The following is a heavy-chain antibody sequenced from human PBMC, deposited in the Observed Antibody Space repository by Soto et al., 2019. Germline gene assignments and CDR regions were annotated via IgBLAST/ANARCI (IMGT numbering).Heavy chain of an antibody. J-gene: IGHJ4*02. CDR1: DDSFRYANW. CDR2: ILHTGCT. CDR3: ARSARCVGGKWYLDD. V-gene: IGHV4-4*02. Sequence: QLQLQESGPGLVKPSGTLSLTCSVSDDSFRYANWCTCVRHPPGKALQWIGDILHTGCTDYIPSLESRVTISRDTSRKEFSLNFTSVTASDTAVYYFARSARCVGGKWYLDDWGQGVLVTVSS. D-gene: IGHD2-15*01.